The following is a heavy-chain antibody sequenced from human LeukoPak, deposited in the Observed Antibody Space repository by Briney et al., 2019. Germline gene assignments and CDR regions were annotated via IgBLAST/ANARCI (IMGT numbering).Heavy chain of an antibody. CDR2: IYYTGSA. CDR3: ARLGAAGNYMRPLDC. J-gene: IGHJ4*02. D-gene: IGHD1-26*01. V-gene: IGHV4-39*01. Sequence: SETLSLTCTVSGGSIRSSNYYWGWIRQPPGKGLEYIGSIYYTGSAYYNPSLQSRVTISVDTSRNQFSLKVSSVTAADTAVYYCARLGAAGNYMRPLDCWGQGTLVTVSS. CDR1: GGSIRSSNYY.